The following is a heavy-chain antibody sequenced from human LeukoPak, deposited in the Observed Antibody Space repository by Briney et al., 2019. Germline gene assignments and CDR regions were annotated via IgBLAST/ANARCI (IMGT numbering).Heavy chain of an antibody. V-gene: IGHV6-1*01. J-gene: IGHJ3*02. D-gene: IGHD3-22*01. CDR1: GDSVSNNSAA. CDR3: ARWYYDRPHAFDI. Sequence: SPTLSLTYALSGDSVSNNSAAWNWLRQSPARGLEWLGSTYYRSKWYNDYAVSVKSRITINPDTSKNQFSLQLNSVTPEDTAVYYCARWYYDRPHAFDIWGQGTMVTVSS. CDR2: TYYRSKWYN.